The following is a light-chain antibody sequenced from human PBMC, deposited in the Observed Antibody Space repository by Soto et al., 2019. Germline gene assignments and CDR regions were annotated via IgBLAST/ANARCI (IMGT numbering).Light chain of an antibody. J-gene: IGKJ1*01. V-gene: IGKV1-5*03. CDR1: QSIGSW. Sequence: DIQMTQSPSPLSASVGDRVTITCRASQSIGSWLAWYQQKPGKAPKVLIYKASNLESGVPSRFSGSASGTEFTLTISSLQPDDFATYYCQQYNSYCTFGQGTKVEIK. CDR3: QQYNSYCT. CDR2: KAS.